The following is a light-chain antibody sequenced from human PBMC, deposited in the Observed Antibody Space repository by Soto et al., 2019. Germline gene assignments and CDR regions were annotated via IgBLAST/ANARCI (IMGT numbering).Light chain of an antibody. CDR1: QGISSY. V-gene: IGKV1-8*01. Sequence: AIRMTQSPSSLSASTGDRVTITCRASQGISSYLAWYQQKPGKAPKLLIYAAYNLQSGVPSRFSGSGSGTDFTLTISCLQSEDFATYYCQQANSFPWTFGQGTKVEIK. CDR2: AAY. J-gene: IGKJ1*01. CDR3: QQANSFPWT.